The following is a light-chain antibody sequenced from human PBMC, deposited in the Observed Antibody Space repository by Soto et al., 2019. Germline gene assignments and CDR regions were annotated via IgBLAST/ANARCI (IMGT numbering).Light chain of an antibody. CDR1: QTFSFY. Sequence: IVLTQSPATLSLAPGETAILSCSASQTFSFYLSWYQHKPGQAPRPLIYDASKRAPGIPARFSGSGSGTDFTLTISSLEPEDFAVYYCQQRSTSITFGQGTRLEIE. V-gene: IGKV3-11*01. CDR3: QQRSTSIT. J-gene: IGKJ5*01. CDR2: DAS.